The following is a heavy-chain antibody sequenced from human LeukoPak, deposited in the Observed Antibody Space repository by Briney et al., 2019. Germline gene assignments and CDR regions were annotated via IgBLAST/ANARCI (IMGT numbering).Heavy chain of an antibody. D-gene: IGHD3-22*01. V-gene: IGHV3-7*01. CDR2: IKQDGSDK. J-gene: IGHJ4*02. CDR1: GFSFSSYW. Sequence: GSLRLSCEASGFSFSSYWMSWARQAPGKGLEWVASIKQDGSDKAYVDSVKGRFTISRDNAQNSLFLQMNSLRAEDTAVYYCAKDHGTMIQYFDYWGQGTLVTVSS. CDR3: AKDHGTMIQYFDY.